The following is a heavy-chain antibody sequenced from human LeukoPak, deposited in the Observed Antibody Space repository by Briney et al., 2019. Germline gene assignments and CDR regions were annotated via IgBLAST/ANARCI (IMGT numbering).Heavy chain of an antibody. CDR3: ARDRREAGSFDY. D-gene: IGHD6-13*01. V-gene: IGHV3-30-3*01. CDR2: ISYDGSNK. Sequence: GGSLRLSCAASGFTFSSYAMHWVRQAPGKGLEWVAVISYDGSNKYYADSVKGRFTISRDNSKNTLYLQMNSLRAEDRAVYYCARDRREAGSFDYWAQGTLVTVSS. J-gene: IGHJ4*02. CDR1: GFTFSSYA.